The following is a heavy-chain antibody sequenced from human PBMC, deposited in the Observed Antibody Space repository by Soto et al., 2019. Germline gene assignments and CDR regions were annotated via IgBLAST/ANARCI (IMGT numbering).Heavy chain of an antibody. CDR2: IYHSGNT. V-gene: IGHV4-4*02. Sequence: QVQLQESGPGLVKPSGTLSLTCAVSGGSVSSSNWWSWVRQPPGKGLEWIGEIYHSGNTNYNPSLKSRVTISVDKSKNQFSLKLSSVTAADTAIYYCAKAPPEVAGYDYYYYALDVWGQGTTVTVSS. CDR1: GGSVSSSNW. CDR3: AKAPPEVAGYDYYYYALDV. D-gene: IGHD5-12*01. J-gene: IGHJ6*02.